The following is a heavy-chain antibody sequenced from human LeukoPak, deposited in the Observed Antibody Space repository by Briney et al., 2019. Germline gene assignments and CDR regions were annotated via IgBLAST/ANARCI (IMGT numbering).Heavy chain of an antibody. CDR1: GGTFSSYA. Sequence: ASVKVSCKASGGTFSSYAISWVRQAPGQGLEWMGRIIPILGITNYPQKFQGRVTITADKSTSTAYMELSSLRSEDTAVYYCARDQWDSSSLGSGYYYGMDVWGQGTTVTVSS. J-gene: IGHJ6*02. V-gene: IGHV1-69*04. CDR2: IIPILGIT. CDR3: ARDQWDSSSLGSGYYYGMDV. D-gene: IGHD6-13*01.